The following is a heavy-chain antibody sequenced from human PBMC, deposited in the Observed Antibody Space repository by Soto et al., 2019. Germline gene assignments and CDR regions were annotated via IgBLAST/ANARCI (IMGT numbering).Heavy chain of an antibody. CDR1: GYTFASYA. V-gene: IGHV1-18*01. Sequence: ASVKVSCKASGYTFASYAISWMRQAPGQGLEWMGWISAYNGNTNYAQKLQGRVTMTTDTSTSTAYMELRSLRSDDTAVYYCARDLAAGNCDYWGQGTLVTVSS. CDR3: ARDLAAGNCDY. J-gene: IGHJ4*02. D-gene: IGHD6-13*01. CDR2: ISAYNGNT.